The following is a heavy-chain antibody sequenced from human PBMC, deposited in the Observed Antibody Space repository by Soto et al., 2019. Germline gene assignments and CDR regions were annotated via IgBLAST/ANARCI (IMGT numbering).Heavy chain of an antibody. D-gene: IGHD1-20*01. CDR2: INHSGSR. Sequence: QVQLQQWGAGLLKPSETLSLTCAVSGGSFSGYYWSWIRQPPGKGLEWFGEINHSGSRNYNPSLKSGVTISGDPSKNHFSWKRSSQNAADTAVYYCARGSWDNWNRGLGYCDLWGRGTLVTVSS. J-gene: IGHJ2*01. V-gene: IGHV4-34*01. CDR3: ARGSWDNWNRGLGYCDL. CDR1: GGSFSGYY.